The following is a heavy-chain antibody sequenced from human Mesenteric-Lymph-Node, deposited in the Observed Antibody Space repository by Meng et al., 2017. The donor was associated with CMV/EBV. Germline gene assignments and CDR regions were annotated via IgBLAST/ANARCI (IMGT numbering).Heavy chain of an antibody. V-gene: IGHV4-39*01. J-gene: IGHJ4*02. D-gene: IGHD4-17*01. CDR3: ARGGLRYYFDY. CDR2: IYYSEST. Sequence: CPVSGGSLSSSNYSWGWIRQPPGKGLEWIGSIYYSESTFYNPSLKSRVTISLDTSKNQFSLKLSSVTAADTAVYYCARGGLRYYFDYWGQGTLVTVSS. CDR1: GGSLSSSNYS.